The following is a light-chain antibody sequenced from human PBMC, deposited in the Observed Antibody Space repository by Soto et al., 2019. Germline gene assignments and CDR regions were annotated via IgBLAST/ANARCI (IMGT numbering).Light chain of an antibody. CDR3: QQYGSSLFT. CDR1: QSVSNNY. V-gene: IGKV3-20*01. J-gene: IGKJ4*02. CDR2: GAF. Sequence: EISLAPSPGPLAFSSGGRATLSCRASQSVSNNYLAWYQQKPGQAPRLLIYGAFRRATGIPDRFSGGGSGTDFTLTISRLEPEDFAVYYCQQYGSSLFTFGGGTKVDIK.